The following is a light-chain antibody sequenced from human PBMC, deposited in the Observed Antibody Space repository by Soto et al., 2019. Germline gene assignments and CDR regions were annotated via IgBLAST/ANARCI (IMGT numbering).Light chain of an antibody. CDR3: MQALQTPLT. CDR1: QSLLHSSGNNY. V-gene: IGKV2-28*01. Sequence: IVMTQSPLSLPVTPGESASISCRSSQSLLHSSGNNYLDWYLQKPGQSPQLLIYLCSNRAPGVPDKFSGSGSGTDFTLKLSRVEAEDVGVYYCMQALQTPLTFGGGTKVEIK. CDR2: LCS. J-gene: IGKJ4*01.